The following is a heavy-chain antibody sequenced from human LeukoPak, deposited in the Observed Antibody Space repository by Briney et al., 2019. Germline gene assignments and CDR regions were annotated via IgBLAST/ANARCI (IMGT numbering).Heavy chain of an antibody. D-gene: IGHD2-15*01. CDR2: IRYDGSNK. Sequence: GGSLRLSCAASGFSFSNYWMSWVRQAPGKGLEWVAFIRYDGSNKYYADSVKGRFTISRDNSKNTLYLQMNSLRAEDTAVYYCAKGDLYCSGGSCYFDAFDIWGQGTMVTVSS. CDR3: AKGDLYCSGGSCYFDAFDI. CDR1: GFSFSNYW. V-gene: IGHV3-30*02. J-gene: IGHJ3*02.